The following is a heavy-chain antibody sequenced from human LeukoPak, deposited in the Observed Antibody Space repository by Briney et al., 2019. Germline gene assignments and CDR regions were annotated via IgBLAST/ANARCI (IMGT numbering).Heavy chain of an antibody. J-gene: IGHJ4*02. D-gene: IGHD3-10*02. CDR2: IYYSGKT. CDR3: ARSTGSTMFIDY. V-gene: IGHV4-59*01. Sequence: SETLSLTCTVAGGSISPYYWCWIRQPPGKGLDWLGYIYYSGKTEYKRSLKSRVAMSVDTSKNQFSLRLSSVTASDTAVYYCARSTGSTMFIDYWGQGTLVTVSS. CDR1: GGSISPYY.